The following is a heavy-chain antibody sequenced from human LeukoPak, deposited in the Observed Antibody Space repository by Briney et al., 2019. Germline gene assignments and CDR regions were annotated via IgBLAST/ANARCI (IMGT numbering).Heavy chain of an antibody. J-gene: IGHJ4*02. V-gene: IGHV5-51*01. CDR3: ARHRAAAEGGALDY. CDR1: GYRFTSYW. CDR2: IYPGDSDT. Sequence: GESLKISCKASGYRFTSYWIGWVRQMPGKGLEWMGIIYPGDSDTRYSPSFHGQVTISADRSISAAYLQWSSLKASDNAIYYCARHRAAAEGGALDYWGQGTLVTVSS. D-gene: IGHD6-13*01.